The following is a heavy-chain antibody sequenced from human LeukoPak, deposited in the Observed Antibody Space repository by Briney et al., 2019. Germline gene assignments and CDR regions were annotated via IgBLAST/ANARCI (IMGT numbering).Heavy chain of an antibody. CDR1: GFTFSNYG. CDR3: AKDQRTMIVVVIVGMTFDY. CDR2: ISYDATNK. D-gene: IGHD3-22*01. Sequence: GGSLRLSCAASGFTFSNYGIHWVRQAPGKGLEWVAVISYDATNKYYTDSVKGRFTISRDNSKNTLYLQMNSLRAEDTAVYYCAKDQRTMIVVVIVGMTFDYWGQGTLVTVSS. J-gene: IGHJ4*02. V-gene: IGHV3-30*18.